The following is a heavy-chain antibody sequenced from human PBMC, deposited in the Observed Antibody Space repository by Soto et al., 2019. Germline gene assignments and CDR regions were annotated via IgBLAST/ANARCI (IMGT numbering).Heavy chain of an antibody. CDR3: ARNYYDSSDRNYLDY. V-gene: IGHV1-2*02. CDR2: INPITGGT. D-gene: IGHD3-22*01. J-gene: IGHJ4*02. CDR1: GYTFTSYY. Sequence: ASVKVSCKASGYTFTSYYIHWVRQAPGQGLEWMGWINPITGGTNYAQKFQGRVTMTRDTSITTAYMELSRLRSVDTAVYYCARNYYDSSDRNYLDYWGQGTTVTVSS.